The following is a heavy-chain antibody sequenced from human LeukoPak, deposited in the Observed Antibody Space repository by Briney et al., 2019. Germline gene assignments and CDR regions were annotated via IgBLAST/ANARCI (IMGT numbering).Heavy chain of an antibody. D-gene: IGHD6-13*01. J-gene: IGHJ4*02. Sequence: PSETLSLTCAAYGGSFSGYYWSWIRQPPGKGLEWIGEINHSGSTNYNPSLKSRVTISVDTSKNQFSLKLSSVTAADTAVYYCASLVAAGTDYWGQGTLVTVSS. CDR2: INHSGST. CDR1: GGSFSGYY. V-gene: IGHV4-34*01. CDR3: ASLVAAGTDY.